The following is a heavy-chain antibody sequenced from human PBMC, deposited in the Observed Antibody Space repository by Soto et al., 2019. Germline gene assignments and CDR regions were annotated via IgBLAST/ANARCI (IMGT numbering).Heavy chain of an antibody. J-gene: IGHJ4*02. CDR2: IYYRGSN. D-gene: IGHD5-18*01. Sequence: SDXLSRTGTGSGGSISSYYWSWIRQPPGKGLEWIGHIYYRGSNNYNHYLKRRVTISVDKSKNQFSLKMSSVTAAETAVYYCARSYGSCFDYWGQGTLVTVSS. V-gene: IGHV4-59*08. CDR3: ARSYGSCFDY. CDR1: GGSISSYY.